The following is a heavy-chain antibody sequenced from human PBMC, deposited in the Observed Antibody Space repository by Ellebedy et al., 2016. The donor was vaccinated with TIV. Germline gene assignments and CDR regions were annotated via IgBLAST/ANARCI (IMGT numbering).Heavy chain of an antibody. CDR1: GGSVSTTKYY. Sequence: SQTLSLTCGVSGGSVSTTKYYWSWIRQPPGKGLEWIGYIYYSGSTTYNPSLKSRVTISVDTSKNQFSLKLSSVTAADTAVYYCATPRRSTSRREYYFDNWGQGTLVTVSS. J-gene: IGHJ4*02. D-gene: IGHD5-24*01. CDR2: IYYSGST. V-gene: IGHV4-61*01. CDR3: ATPRRSTSRREYYFDN.